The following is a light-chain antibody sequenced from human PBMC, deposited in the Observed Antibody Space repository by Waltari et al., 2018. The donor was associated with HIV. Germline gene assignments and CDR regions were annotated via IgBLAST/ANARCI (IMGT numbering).Light chain of an antibody. J-gene: IGLJ1*01. CDR3: AAWDDSLNGYV. V-gene: IGLV1-44*01. CDR2: GDD. Sequence: QSVLTQPPSASGTPGPRVTISCSGTSSNIGRNSVNWYQQLPGTAPKLLIYGDDQRPSGVPDRFSGSKSGTSASLAISGPQSEDEAVYFCAAWDDSLNGYVFGAGTKVTVL. CDR1: SSNIGRNS.